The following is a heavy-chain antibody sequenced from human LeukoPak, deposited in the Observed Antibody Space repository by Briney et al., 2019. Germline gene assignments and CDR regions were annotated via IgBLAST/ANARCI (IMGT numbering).Heavy chain of an antibody. Sequence: PGGSLRLSCATSGFSFSSYAMSWVRQAPGKGLEWVSAMSSSDDGRYYAASVRGRFTISRDNSKNTLYLQMNSLRAEDTAVYYCAKVVSNGYYDSSGYFAYWGQGTLVTVSS. CDR1: GFSFSSYA. V-gene: IGHV3-23*01. CDR3: AKVVSNGYYDSSGYFAY. D-gene: IGHD3-22*01. J-gene: IGHJ4*02. CDR2: MSSSDDGR.